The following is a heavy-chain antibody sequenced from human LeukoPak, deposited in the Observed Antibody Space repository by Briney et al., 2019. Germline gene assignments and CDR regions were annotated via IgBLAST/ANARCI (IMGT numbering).Heavy chain of an antibody. CDR2: ISGSGDST. V-gene: IGHV3-23*01. D-gene: IGHD2-21*01. CDR3: AKACAYCGDDCYSWSQAFDI. Sequence: GGSLRLSCAASGFTFSSYAMSWVRQAPGKGLEWVSAISGSGDSTYYADSVKGRFTISRDNSKNTLYLQMNSLRAEDTAVYYCAKACAYCGDDCYSWSQAFDIWGRGTMVTVSS. CDR1: GFTFSSYA. J-gene: IGHJ3*02.